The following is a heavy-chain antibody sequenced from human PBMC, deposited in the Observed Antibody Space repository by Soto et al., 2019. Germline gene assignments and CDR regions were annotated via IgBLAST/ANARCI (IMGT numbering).Heavy chain of an antibody. V-gene: IGHV3-30*18. CDR3: AKVRLDYYYYGMDV. CDR2: ISYDGSNK. J-gene: IGHJ6*02. CDR1: GFTFSSYG. Sequence: GSLRLSCAASGFTFSSYGMHWVRQAPGKGLEWVAVISYDGSNKNYADSVKGRFTISRDNSKNTLYLQMNSLRAEDTAVYYCAKVRLDYYYYGMDVWGQGTTVTVSS. D-gene: IGHD3-10*01.